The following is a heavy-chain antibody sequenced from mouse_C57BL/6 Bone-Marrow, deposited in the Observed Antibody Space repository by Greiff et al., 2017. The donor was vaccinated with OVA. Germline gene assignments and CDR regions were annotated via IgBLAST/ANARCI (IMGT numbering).Heavy chain of an antibody. CDR1: GYSITSGYD. V-gene: IGHV3-1*01. D-gene: IGHD2-3*01. Sequence: EVQLQQSGPGMVKPSQSLSLTCTVTGYSITSGYDWHWIRHFPGNKLEWMGYISYSGSTNYNPSLKSRISITHDTSKNHFFLKLNSVTTEDTATYYCARGDDGYYEWFAYWGQGTLVTVSA. CDR2: ISYSGST. CDR3: ARGDDGYYEWFAY. J-gene: IGHJ3*01.